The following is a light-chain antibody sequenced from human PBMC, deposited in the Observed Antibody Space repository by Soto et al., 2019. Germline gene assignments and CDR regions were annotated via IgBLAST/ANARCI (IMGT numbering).Light chain of an antibody. V-gene: IGKV3D-15*01. Sequence: EIVLTQSPATLSVSPGERATLSCRASQSVSINLAWYQQKPGQAPRFLIYEASTRATGIPARFSGSGSGTEFTLTIRSLQSEDSAIYYCQQYYNWPPLYTFGQGTKLEIK. J-gene: IGKJ2*01. CDR1: QSVSIN. CDR2: EAS. CDR3: QQYYNWPPLYT.